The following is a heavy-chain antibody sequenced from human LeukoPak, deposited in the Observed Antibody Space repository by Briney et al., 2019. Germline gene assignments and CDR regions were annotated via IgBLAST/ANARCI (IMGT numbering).Heavy chain of an antibody. Sequence: GSSVKVSCKASGGTFSSYAISWVRQAPGQGLEWMGGIIPIFGTANYAQKFQGRVTITADESTSTAYMELSSLRSEDTAVYYRARDSGLLWFGEFNYYGMDVWGQGTTVTVSS. D-gene: IGHD3-10*01. CDR1: GGTFSSYA. CDR2: IIPIFGTA. CDR3: ARDSGLLWFGEFNYYGMDV. V-gene: IGHV1-69*01. J-gene: IGHJ6*02.